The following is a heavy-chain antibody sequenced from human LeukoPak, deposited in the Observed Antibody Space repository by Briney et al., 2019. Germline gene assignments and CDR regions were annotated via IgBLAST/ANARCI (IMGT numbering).Heavy chain of an antibody. D-gene: IGHD1-1*01. CDR1: GGTFSSYA. J-gene: IGHJ3*02. V-gene: IGHV1-69*13. CDR3: ARGRGLTTSDAFDI. CDR2: IIPIFGTA. Sequence: GASVKVSCKASGGTFSSYAISWVRQAPGQGLEWMGGIIPIFGTANYAQKFQGRVTITADESTSTAYMELSSLRSEDTAVYYCARGRGLTTSDAFDIWGQGTMVTVSS.